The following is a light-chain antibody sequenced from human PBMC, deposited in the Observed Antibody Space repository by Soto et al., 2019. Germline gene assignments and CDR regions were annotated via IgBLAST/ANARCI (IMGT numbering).Light chain of an antibody. Sequence: EIVLTQSPGTLSLSPGERATLSCRASQSVSNNYLAWYQQKPGQAPRLLIYAASNRATGIPDRFSGSGSGTDFTLTISSLEPEDFAVYYCQQRSNWPLTFGGGTKVDIK. CDR2: AAS. CDR3: QQRSNWPLT. V-gene: IGKV3D-20*02. J-gene: IGKJ4*01. CDR1: QSVSNNY.